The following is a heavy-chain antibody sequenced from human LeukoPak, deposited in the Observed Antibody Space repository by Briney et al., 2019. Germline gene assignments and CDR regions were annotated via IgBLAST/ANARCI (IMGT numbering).Heavy chain of an antibody. V-gene: IGHV3-30*01. J-gene: IGHJ4*02. D-gene: IGHD4-23*01. CDR1: GLTFSSYA. Sequence: GGSLRLSCAASGLTFSSYAMHWVRQAPGKGLEWVAVISYDGSNKYYADSVKGRFTISRDNSKNTLYLQMNSLRAEDTAVYYCAREFRWQSFDYWGQGTLVTVSS. CDR2: ISYDGSNK. CDR3: AREFRWQSFDY.